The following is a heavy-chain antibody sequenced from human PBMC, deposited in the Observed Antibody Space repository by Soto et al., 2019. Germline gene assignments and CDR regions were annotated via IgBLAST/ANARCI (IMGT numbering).Heavy chain of an antibody. D-gene: IGHD6-13*01. Sequence: EVQLVESEGGLVKPGGSLRLSCVVSGIPFIDAWMNWVRQAPGKGLEWVARIKSKAGGETRDYAAPVKGRFTISRDDSKNMLYLEMNSLDVADTAVYFCVWHSKYTSSFHWGPGTLVTVSS. CDR1: GIPFIDAW. CDR3: VWHSKYTSSFH. V-gene: IGHV3-15*07. J-gene: IGHJ4*02. CDR2: IKSKAGGETR.